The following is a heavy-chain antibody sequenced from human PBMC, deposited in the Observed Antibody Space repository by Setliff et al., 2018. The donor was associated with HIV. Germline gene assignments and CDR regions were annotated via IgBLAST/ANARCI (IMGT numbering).Heavy chain of an antibody. D-gene: IGHD3-10*01. CDR3: ARSVIGYYYYGMDV. CDR1: GFNFSSHT. Sequence: GGSLRLSCAASGFNFSSHTMNWIRQAPGKGPEWVSSSSSTGTYIYYADSMKGRFTISRDNSKNTLYLQMNSLRAEDTAVYYCARSVIGYYYYGMDVWGQGTLVTVSS. V-gene: IGHV3-21*01. J-gene: IGHJ6*02. CDR2: SSSTGTYI.